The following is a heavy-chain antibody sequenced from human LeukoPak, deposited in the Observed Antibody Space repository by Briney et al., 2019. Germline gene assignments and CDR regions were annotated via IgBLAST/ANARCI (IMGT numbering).Heavy chain of an antibody. V-gene: IGHV1-2*06. CDR2: INPNSGGT. Sequence: ASVKVSCKASGYTFTGYYMHWVRQAPGQGLEWMGRINPNSGGTNYAQKFQDRVTMTRDTSISTAYMELSRLRSDDTAVYYCARGSLIVGATRVRFDSWGQGTLVTVSS. D-gene: IGHD1-26*01. J-gene: IGHJ5*01. CDR1: GYTFTGYY. CDR3: ARGSLIVGATRVRFDS.